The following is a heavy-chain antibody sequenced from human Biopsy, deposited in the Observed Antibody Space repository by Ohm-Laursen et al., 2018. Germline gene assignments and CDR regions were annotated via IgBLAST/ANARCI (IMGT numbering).Heavy chain of an antibody. D-gene: IGHD3-22*01. CDR1: GYAFDTDG. V-gene: IGHV1-18*01. J-gene: IGHJ5*02. Sequence: SVKVSCKTSGYAFDTDGITWVRQAPGQGLEWMGWVSGYNGNTNYAQKLQGRVTMAIDTSTSTVYMELRSLRSDDTAVYYCTRGGYYYDSLAYYYWFDPWGQGTLVTVSS. CDR2: VSGYNGNT. CDR3: TRGGYYYDSLAYYYWFDP.